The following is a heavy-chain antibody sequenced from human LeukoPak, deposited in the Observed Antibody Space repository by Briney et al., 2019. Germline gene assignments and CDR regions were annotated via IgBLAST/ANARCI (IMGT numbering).Heavy chain of an antibody. CDR1: GGSISSGSYY. J-gene: IGHJ5*02. CDR2: IYSSGRT. D-gene: IGHD3-22*01. V-gene: IGHV4-61*02. CDR3: ARGVDSRGYQYKGFDP. Sequence: SETLSLTCIVSGGSISSGSYYWSWIRRPAGKGLEWIGRIYSSGRTNYNPSLKSRVTISVDTSKNQFSLKLSSVTAADTALYYCARGVDSRGYQYKGFDPWGQGTLVTVSS.